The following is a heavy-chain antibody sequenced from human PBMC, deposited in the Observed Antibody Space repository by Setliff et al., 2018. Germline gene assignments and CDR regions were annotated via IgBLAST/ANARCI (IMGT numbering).Heavy chain of an antibody. D-gene: IGHD3-10*01. Sequence: GGSLRLSCAASRFIFSNYAMSWVRQAPGKGLEWVSYISSSGSTIYYADSVKGRFTISRDNAKNSLYLQMNSLRAEDTAVYYCARDKDPWRWFGEFSNWFDPWGQGTLVTVSS. CDR2: ISSSGSTI. CDR1: RFIFSNYA. CDR3: ARDKDPWRWFGEFSNWFDP. J-gene: IGHJ5*02. V-gene: IGHV3-48*03.